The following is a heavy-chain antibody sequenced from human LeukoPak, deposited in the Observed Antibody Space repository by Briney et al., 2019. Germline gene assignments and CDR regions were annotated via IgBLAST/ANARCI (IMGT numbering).Heavy chain of an antibody. J-gene: IGHJ6*03. CDR1: GYTFTGYY. Sequence: ASVKVSCKASGYTFTGYYMHWVRQAPGQGLEWMGWINPNSGGTNYAQKFQGRVTMTRDTSISTAYMELSRLRSDDTAVYYCARDEVDTAMDSYYYYMDVWGKGTTVTVSS. D-gene: IGHD5-18*01. CDR2: INPNSGGT. V-gene: IGHV1-2*02. CDR3: ARDEVDTAMDSYYYYMDV.